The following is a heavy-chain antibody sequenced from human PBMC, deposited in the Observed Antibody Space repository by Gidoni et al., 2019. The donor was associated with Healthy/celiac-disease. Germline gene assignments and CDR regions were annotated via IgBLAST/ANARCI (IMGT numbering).Heavy chain of an antibody. CDR2: IYYSGST. CDR3: AREPLGWSNYYYYMDV. Sequence: QVQLQESGPGLVKPSQTLSLTCTVSGGPISSGYYYWSWIRQPPGKGLEWIGYIYYSGSTYYNPSLKSRVTISVDTSKNQFSLKLSSVTAADTAVYYCAREPLGWSNYYYYMDVWGKGTTVTVSS. J-gene: IGHJ6*03. CDR1: GGPISSGYYY. V-gene: IGHV4-30-4*01.